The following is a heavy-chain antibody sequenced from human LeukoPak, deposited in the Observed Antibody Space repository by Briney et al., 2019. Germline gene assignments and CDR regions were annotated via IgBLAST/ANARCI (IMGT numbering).Heavy chain of an antibody. CDR1: GYTFTSYG. CDR3: ARGVRGYSYGSYYYYYYYMDV. Sequence: ASVKVSCKASGYTFTSYGISWVRQAPGQGLEWMGWISAYNGNTNYAQKLQGRVTMTTDTSTSTAYVELRSLRSDDTAVYYCARGVRGYSYGSYYYYYYYMDVWGKGTTVTISS. V-gene: IGHV1-18*01. D-gene: IGHD5-18*01. J-gene: IGHJ6*03. CDR2: ISAYNGNT.